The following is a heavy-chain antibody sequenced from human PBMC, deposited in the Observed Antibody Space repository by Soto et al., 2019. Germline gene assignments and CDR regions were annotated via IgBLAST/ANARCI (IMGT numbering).Heavy chain of an antibody. CDR3: ARHDGSGSFYYYYYMDV. J-gene: IGHJ6*03. CDR2: IYPGDSDT. V-gene: IGHV5-51*01. Sequence: PGESLKISCKGSGYSFSSYWIGWVRQMPGKGLEWMGIIYPGDSDTRYSPSFQGQVTISADKSISTAYLQWSSLKASDTAIYYCARHDGSGSFYYYYYMDVWGKGTTVTVSS. CDR1: GYSFSSYW. D-gene: IGHD3-10*01.